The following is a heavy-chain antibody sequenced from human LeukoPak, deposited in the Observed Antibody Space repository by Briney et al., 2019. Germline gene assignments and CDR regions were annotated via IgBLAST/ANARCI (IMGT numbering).Heavy chain of an antibody. V-gene: IGHV3-23*01. J-gene: IGHJ4*02. CDR1: GFTYSSYA. CDR2: ISGSGGST. CDR3: AKDSHWILFDD. Sequence: GGSLRLSCAASGFTYSSYAMSWVRQDLGKGLEWVSAISGSGGSTYYADSVKGRFTISRDNSKNTLYLQMNSLRDEDTAVYYCAKDSHWILFDDWGQGTLVTVSS. D-gene: IGHD2-2*03.